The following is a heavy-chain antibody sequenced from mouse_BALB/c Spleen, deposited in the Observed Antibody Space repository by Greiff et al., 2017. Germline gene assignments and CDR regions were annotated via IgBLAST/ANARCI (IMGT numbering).Heavy chain of an antibody. D-gene: IGHD2-14*01. Sequence: QVQLQQSGAELVKPGASVKLSCKASGYTFTSYYMYWVKQRPGQGLEWIGEINPSNGGTNFNEKFKSKATLTVDKSSSTAYMQLSSLTSEDSAVYYCTRREGYRYDVGAMDYWGQGTSVTVSS. CDR1: GYTFTSYY. CDR2: INPSNGGT. V-gene: IGHV1S81*02. J-gene: IGHJ4*01. CDR3: TRREGYRYDVGAMDY.